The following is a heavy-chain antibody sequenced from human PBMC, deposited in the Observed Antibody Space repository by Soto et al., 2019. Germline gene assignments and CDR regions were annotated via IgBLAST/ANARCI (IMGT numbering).Heavy chain of an antibody. CDR2: ISSSGSTI. CDR1: GFTFSDYY. CDR3: ARDGEGGFCSSTSCLFKSYYYYYYYGMDV. J-gene: IGHJ6*02. Sequence: GGSLRLSCAASGFTFSDYYMSWIRQAPGKGLEWVSYISSSGSTIYYADSVKGRFTISRDNAKNSLYMQMNSLRAEDTAVYYCARDGEGGFCSSTSCLFKSYYYYYYYGMDVWGQGTTVTVSS. V-gene: IGHV3-11*01. D-gene: IGHD2-2*01.